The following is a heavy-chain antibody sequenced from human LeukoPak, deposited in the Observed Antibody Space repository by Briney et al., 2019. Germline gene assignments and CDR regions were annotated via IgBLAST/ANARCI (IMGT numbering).Heavy chain of an antibody. V-gene: IGHV4-59*11. Sequence: SETLSLTCTVSGGSISSHYWSWIRQPPGKGLEWIGYIYYSGSTNYNPSLKSRVTISVDTSKNQFSLKLSSVTAADTVVYYCARYCTNGVCYTRDAFDIWGQGTMVTVSS. D-gene: IGHD2-8*01. J-gene: IGHJ3*02. CDR3: ARYCTNGVCYTRDAFDI. CDR1: GGSISSHY. CDR2: IYYSGST.